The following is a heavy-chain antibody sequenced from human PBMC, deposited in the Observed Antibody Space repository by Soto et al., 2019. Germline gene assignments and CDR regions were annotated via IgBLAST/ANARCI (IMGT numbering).Heavy chain of an antibody. Sequence: SETLSLTCTVSGGSISSGDYYWSWIRQPPGKGLEWIGYIYYSGSTYYNPSLKSRVTISVDTSKNQFSLKLSSVTAADTAVYYCAREKHITIFGVFIKPKDYYYGMDVWGQGKTVTVS. CDR2: IYYSGST. D-gene: IGHD3-3*01. J-gene: IGHJ6*02. V-gene: IGHV4-30-4*01. CDR1: GGSISSGDYY. CDR3: AREKHITIFGVFIKPKDYYYGMDV.